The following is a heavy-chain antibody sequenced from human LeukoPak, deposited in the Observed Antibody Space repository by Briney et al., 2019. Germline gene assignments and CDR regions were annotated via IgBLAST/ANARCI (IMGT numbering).Heavy chain of an antibody. V-gene: IGHV4-61*02. D-gene: IGHD3-22*01. CDR2: IYTSGST. Sequence: SETLSLTCTVSGGSISSGSCYWSWIRQPAGEGLEWIGRIYTSGSTNYNPSLKSRVTISVDTSKNQFSLKLSSVTAADTAVYYCAGSIDYYDSSASFDYWGQGTLVTVSS. CDR3: AGSIDYYDSSASFDY. CDR1: GGSISSGSCY. J-gene: IGHJ4*02.